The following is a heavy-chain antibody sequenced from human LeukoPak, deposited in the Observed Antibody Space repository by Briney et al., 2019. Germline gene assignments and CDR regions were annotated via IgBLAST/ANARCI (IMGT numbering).Heavy chain of an antibody. Sequence: PGGSLRFSCAASGFTFSSYEMNWVRQAPGKGLEWVSYISSSGSTIYYADSVKGRFTISRDNAKNSLYLQMNSLRAEDTAVYYCARDLLYYDFWSGYPGDHWGQGTLVTVSS. V-gene: IGHV3-48*03. CDR3: ARDLLYYDFWSGYPGDH. J-gene: IGHJ4*02. CDR1: GFTFSSYE. D-gene: IGHD3-3*01. CDR2: ISSSGSTI.